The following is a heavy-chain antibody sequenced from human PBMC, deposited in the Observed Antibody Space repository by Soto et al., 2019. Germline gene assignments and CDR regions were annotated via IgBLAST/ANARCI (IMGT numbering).Heavy chain of an antibody. Sequence: QITLKESGPTLVKPTQTLTLTCTFSGFSLSTGGVGVAWIRQSPGKALEWLAVIYWDDDKRYSPSLKNRLTITKDTYKNQVVFTMTNMDPVDTATYYCAHTPFFGDKLDYWGQGTLVTVSS. CDR2: IYWDDDK. D-gene: IGHD2-21*01. CDR3: AHTPFFGDKLDY. J-gene: IGHJ4*02. V-gene: IGHV2-5*02. CDR1: GFSLSTGGVG.